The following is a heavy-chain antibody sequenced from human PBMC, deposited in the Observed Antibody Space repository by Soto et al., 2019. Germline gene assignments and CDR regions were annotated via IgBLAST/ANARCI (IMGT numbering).Heavy chain of an antibody. Sequence: VASVKVYCKASGYTFSTYGFSWVRQAPGQGLEWMGWIGADNGDTNYAQNFQGRVTMTTDTSTTTSYMELRSLTSDDTAVYFCARDWKGAEGFDPWGQGTLVTVSS. V-gene: IGHV1-18*01. CDR1: GYTFSTYG. CDR2: IGADNGDT. CDR3: ARDWKGAEGFDP. D-gene: IGHD1-1*01. J-gene: IGHJ5*02.